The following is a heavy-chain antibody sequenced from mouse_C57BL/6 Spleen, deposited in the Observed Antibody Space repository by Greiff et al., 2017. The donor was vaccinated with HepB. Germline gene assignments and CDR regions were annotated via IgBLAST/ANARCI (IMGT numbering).Heavy chain of an antibody. Sequence: VQLQQPGTELVKPGASVKLSCKASGYTFTSYWMHWVKQRPGQGLEWIGDIYPGSGSTNYNEKFKSKATLTVDTSSSTAYMQLSSLTSEDSAVYYCARAYYGRTWFAYWGQGTLVTVSA. CDR3: ARAYYGRTWFAY. V-gene: IGHV1-55*01. J-gene: IGHJ3*01. CDR2: IYPGSGST. CDR1: GYTFTSYW. D-gene: IGHD1-1*01.